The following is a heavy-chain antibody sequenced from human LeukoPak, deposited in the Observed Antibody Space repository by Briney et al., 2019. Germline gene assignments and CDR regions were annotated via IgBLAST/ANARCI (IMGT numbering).Heavy chain of an antibody. D-gene: IGHD2-2*01. CDR2: ILYDGSKK. Sequence: GRSLRLSCVASGFTFSHYSLHWVRQAPGKGLEWVTLILYDGSKKYYTDSVKGRFTISGDNSKNTLYLQMNSLRAEDTAVYYCARAQMRYQLLPGYWGQGTLDTVSS. V-gene: IGHV3-30-3*01. J-gene: IGHJ4*02. CDR1: GFTFSHYS. CDR3: ARAQMRYQLLPGY.